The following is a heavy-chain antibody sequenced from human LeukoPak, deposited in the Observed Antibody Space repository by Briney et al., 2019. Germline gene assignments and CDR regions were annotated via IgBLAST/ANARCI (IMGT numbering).Heavy chain of an antibody. D-gene: IGHD5-12*01. CDR3: AKVATMGSFDY. Sequence: GGSLRLSCVAPGFTFADSWMTWVRQAPGKGLEWVSGISWNSGSIGYADSVKGRFTISRDNAKNSLYLQMNSLRAEDTALYYCAKVATMGSFDYWGQGTLVTVSS. CDR1: GFTFADSW. CDR2: ISWNSGSI. J-gene: IGHJ4*02. V-gene: IGHV3-9*01.